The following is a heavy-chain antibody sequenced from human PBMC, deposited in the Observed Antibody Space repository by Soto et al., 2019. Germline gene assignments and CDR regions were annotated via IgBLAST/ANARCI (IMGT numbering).Heavy chain of an antibody. CDR1: GYTFTSYG. CDR2: ISAYNGNT. Sequence: GASVKVSCKASGYTFTSYGISWVRQAPGQGLEWMGWISAYNGNTNYAQKLQGRVTMTTDTSTSTAYMELRSLSSDDTAVYYCARAMVRGNFPYYYYYYMDVWGKGTTVTVSS. D-gene: IGHD3-10*01. V-gene: IGHV1-18*01. CDR3: ARAMVRGNFPYYYYYYMDV. J-gene: IGHJ6*03.